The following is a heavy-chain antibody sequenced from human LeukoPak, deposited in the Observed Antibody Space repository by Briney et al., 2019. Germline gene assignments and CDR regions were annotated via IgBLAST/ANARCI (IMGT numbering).Heavy chain of an antibody. J-gene: IGHJ6*03. D-gene: IGHD1-1*01. V-gene: IGHV4-4*09. CDR3: ARLTQLEGGTGYYYMDV. Sequence: SETLSLTCTVSGVSINGYYWSWIRQPPGKGLEWIGYIFTSGSTNYSPSLKSRVTISIDTSKNQFSLKLTSVTAADTAVYYCARLTQLEGGTGYYYMDVWGKGTTVTVSS. CDR2: IFTSGST. CDR1: GVSINGYY.